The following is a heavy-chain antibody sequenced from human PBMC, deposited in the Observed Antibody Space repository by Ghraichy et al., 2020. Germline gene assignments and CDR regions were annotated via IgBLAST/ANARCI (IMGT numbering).Heavy chain of an antibody. Sequence: ASVKVSCKASGYTFTSYGISWVRQAPGQGLEWMGWISAYNGNTNYAQKLQGRVTMTTDTSTSTAYMELRSLRSDDTAVYYCARDSSSWYGPDAFDIWGQGTMVTVSS. CDR2: ISAYNGNT. D-gene: IGHD6-13*01. J-gene: IGHJ3*02. CDR1: GYTFTSYG. V-gene: IGHV1-18*01. CDR3: ARDSSSWYGPDAFDI.